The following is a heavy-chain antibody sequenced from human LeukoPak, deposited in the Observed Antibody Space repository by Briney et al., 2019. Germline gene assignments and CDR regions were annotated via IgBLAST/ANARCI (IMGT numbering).Heavy chain of an antibody. D-gene: IGHD3-16*01. CDR3: ARSRGGYGDYGSWFDP. J-gene: IGHJ5*02. Sequence: SETLSLTCTVSGGSIGSFFWRWIRQPPGKALEWIGYIHYSGSTKYNPSLKSRVTISVDTSENQLSLTLNSVTAADTAVYYCARSRGGYGDYGSWFDPWGQGILVTVSS. V-gene: IGHV4-59*01. CDR1: GGSIGSFF. CDR2: IHYSGST.